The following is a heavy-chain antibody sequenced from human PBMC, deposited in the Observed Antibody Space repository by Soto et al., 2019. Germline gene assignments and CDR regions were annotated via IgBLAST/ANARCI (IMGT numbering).Heavy chain of an antibody. Sequence: GGSLRLSCAVSGFTFSSNHLHWVRQGGGEGLEWVSGIGPAGDSYYSGSVKGRFIISRENAKNSFYLQMNNLRAEDTAVYFCARLNVGVGSNSFDYWGQGTLVTVSS. D-gene: IGHD1-26*01. J-gene: IGHJ4*02. CDR3: ARLNVGVGSNSFDY. CDR1: GFTFSSNH. CDR2: IGPAGDS. V-gene: IGHV3-13*01.